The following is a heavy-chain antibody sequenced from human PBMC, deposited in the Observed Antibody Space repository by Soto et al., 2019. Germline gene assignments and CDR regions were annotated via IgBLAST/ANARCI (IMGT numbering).Heavy chain of an antibody. V-gene: IGHV3-30*03. CDR2: ISYDGSNK. D-gene: IGHD3-10*01. J-gene: IGHJ4*02. CDR1: GFTFSRYG. CDR3: APWFGAFDY. Sequence: QVQLVESGGGVVQPGRSLRLSCAASGFTFSRYGMHWVRQAPGKGLEWVAVISYDGSNKYYADSVKGRFTISRDNSKNKLYLQMNSLRAEDTAVYYCAPWFGAFDYWGQGTLVTVSS.